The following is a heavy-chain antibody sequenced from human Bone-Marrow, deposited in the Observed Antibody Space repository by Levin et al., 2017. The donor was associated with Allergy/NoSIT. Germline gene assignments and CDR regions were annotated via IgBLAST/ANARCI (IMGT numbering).Heavy chain of an antibody. V-gene: IGHV3-23*01. Sequence: LSLTCAASGFTFSSYAMSWVRQAPGKGLEWVSAISGSGGSTYYADSVKGRFTISRDNSKNTLYLQMNSLRAEDTAVYYCAREYYYGSGSSADYWGQGTLVTVSS. J-gene: IGHJ4*02. D-gene: IGHD3-10*01. CDR3: AREYYYGSGSSADY. CDR1: GFTFSSYA. CDR2: ISGSGGST.